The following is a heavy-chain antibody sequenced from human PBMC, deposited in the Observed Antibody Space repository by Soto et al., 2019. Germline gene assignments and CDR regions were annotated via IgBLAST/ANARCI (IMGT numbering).Heavy chain of an antibody. CDR2: IDWDDDK. CDR1: GFSLSTSGMC. Sequence: SGPTLVNPTPTLTLTCTFSGFSLSTSGMCVSWIRQPPGKALEWLARIDWDDDKYYSTSLKTRLTISKDTSKNQVVLTMTNMDPVDTATYYCAWIRRGIIDYWGQGTLVTVSS. J-gene: IGHJ4*02. CDR3: AWIRRGIIDY. D-gene: IGHD3-10*01. V-gene: IGHV2-70*11.